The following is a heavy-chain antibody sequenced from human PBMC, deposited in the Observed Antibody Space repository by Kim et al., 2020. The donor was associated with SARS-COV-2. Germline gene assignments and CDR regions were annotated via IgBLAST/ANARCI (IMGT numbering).Heavy chain of an antibody. CDR3: ARGTRYCSGGSCYVKGGYYYYGMDV. V-gene: IGHV1-3*01. CDR2: INAGNGNT. D-gene: IGHD2-15*01. Sequence: ASVKVSCKASGYTFTSYAMHWVRQAPGQRLEWMGWINAGNGNTKYSQKFQGRVTITRDTSASTAYMELSSLRSEDTAVYYCARGTRYCSGGSCYVKGGYYYYGMDVWGQGTTVTVSS. J-gene: IGHJ6*02. CDR1: GYTFTSYA.